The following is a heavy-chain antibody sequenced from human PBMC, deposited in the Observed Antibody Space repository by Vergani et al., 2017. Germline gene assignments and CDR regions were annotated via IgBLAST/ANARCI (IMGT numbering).Heavy chain of an antibody. CDR2: ISSSSSYI. CDR1: GFTFSSYS. CDR3: ASMKRATDFDY. J-gene: IGHJ4*02. V-gene: IGHV3-21*01. Sequence: EVQLVESGGGLVKPGGSLKLSCAASGFTFSSYSMNWVRQAPGKGLEWVSSISSSSSYIYYADSVKGRFTISRDNAKNSLYLQMNSLRAEDTAVYYCASMKRATDFDYWGQGTLVTVSS.